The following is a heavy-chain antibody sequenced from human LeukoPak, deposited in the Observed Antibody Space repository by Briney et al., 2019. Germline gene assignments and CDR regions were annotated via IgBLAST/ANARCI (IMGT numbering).Heavy chain of an antibody. CDR3: GKEGGA. V-gene: IGHV3-23*01. CDR2: IGGRGGST. D-gene: IGHD3-16*01. J-gene: IGHJ5*02. Sequence: GGSLRLSCAASGFRFSDFTMTWVRQAPGKGPEWVSAIGGRGGSTYYADSLGGRSIISRDNSKDMVYLQMNSLKVEDTATYYCGKEGGAWGQGTKVTVSS. CDR1: GFRFSDFT.